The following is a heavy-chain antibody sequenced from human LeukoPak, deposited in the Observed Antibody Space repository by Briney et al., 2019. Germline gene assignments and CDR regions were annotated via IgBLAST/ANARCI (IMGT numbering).Heavy chain of an antibody. CDR1: GYTLTELS. Sequence: ASVKVSCKVSGYTLTELSMHWVRRAPGKGLEWMGGFDPEDGETIYAQKFQGRVTMTEDTSTDTAYMELSSLRSEDTAVYYCATVKGKGVGAQERYYYGMDVWGQGTTVTVSS. D-gene: IGHD1-26*01. CDR2: FDPEDGET. V-gene: IGHV1-24*01. CDR3: ATVKGKGVGAQERYYYGMDV. J-gene: IGHJ6*02.